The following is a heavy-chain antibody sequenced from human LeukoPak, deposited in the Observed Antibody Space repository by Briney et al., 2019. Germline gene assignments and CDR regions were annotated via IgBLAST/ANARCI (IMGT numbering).Heavy chain of an antibody. CDR2: VFYSGST. CDR3: ARDPGFGEIY. CDR1: GGSVSSGSYY. Sequence: SETLSLTCTASGGSVSSGSYYWSWIRQPPGKGLEWIGYVFYSGSTNYNPSLKSRVTISVDTSKNQFSLKLSSVTAADTAVYYCARDPGFGEIYWGQGTLVTVSS. D-gene: IGHD3-10*01. J-gene: IGHJ4*02. V-gene: IGHV4-61*01.